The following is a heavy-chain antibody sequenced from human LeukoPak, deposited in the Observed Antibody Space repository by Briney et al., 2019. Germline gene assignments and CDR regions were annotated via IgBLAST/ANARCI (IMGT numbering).Heavy chain of an antibody. CDR2: IIPIFGTA. J-gene: IGHJ6*03. Sequence: SVKVSCKASGGTFSSYAIGWVRQAPGQGLEWMGGIIPIFGTANYAQKFQGRVTITADESTSTAYMELSSLRSEDTAVYYCARGIIAAPYYYYMDVWGKGTTVTVSS. CDR3: ARGIIAAPYYYYMDV. D-gene: IGHD6-6*01. CDR1: GGTFSSYA. V-gene: IGHV1-69*13.